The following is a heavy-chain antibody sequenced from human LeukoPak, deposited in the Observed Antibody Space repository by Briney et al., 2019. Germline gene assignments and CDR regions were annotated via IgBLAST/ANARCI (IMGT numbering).Heavy chain of an antibody. CDR3: ARDFDWLLSTDY. V-gene: IGHV1-8*01. D-gene: IGHD3-9*01. CDR1: GYTFTSYD. CDR2: MNPNSGNT. J-gene: IGHJ4*02. Sequence: GASVKVSCKASGYTFTSYDINWVRQATGQGLEWMGWMNPNSGNTGYAQKFQGRVTMTRNTSINTAYMELSSLRSEDTAVYYCARDFDWLLSTDYWGQGTLVTVSS.